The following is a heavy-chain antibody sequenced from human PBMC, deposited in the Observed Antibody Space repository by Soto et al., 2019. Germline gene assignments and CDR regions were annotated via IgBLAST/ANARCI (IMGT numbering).Heavy chain of an antibody. D-gene: IGHD2-2*01. J-gene: IGHJ4*02. Sequence: GGSLRLSCAASGFTFSSYAMSWVRQAPGKGLEWVSAISGSGGSTYYADSVKGRFTISRDNSKNTLYLQMNSLRAEDTAVYYCAKGPYCSSTSCARGDYWGQGTLVTVSS. CDR3: AKGPYCSSTSCARGDY. V-gene: IGHV3-23*01. CDR2: ISGSGGST. CDR1: GFTFSSYA.